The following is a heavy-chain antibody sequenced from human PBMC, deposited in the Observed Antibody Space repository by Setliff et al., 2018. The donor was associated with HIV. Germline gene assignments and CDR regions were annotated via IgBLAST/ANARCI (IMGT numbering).Heavy chain of an antibody. Sequence: SETLSLTCAVYGGSFSDNYWSWIRQSPGKGLEWIGEINHSGRTKYSPSLRSRVSISVDTSKTQFSLKLSSVTAADTALYYCARGSDYIWGNYRFPFDYWGQGTLVTVS. CDR1: GGSFSDNY. V-gene: IGHV4-34*01. D-gene: IGHD3-16*02. J-gene: IGHJ4*02. CDR2: INHSGRT. CDR3: ARGSDYIWGNYRFPFDY.